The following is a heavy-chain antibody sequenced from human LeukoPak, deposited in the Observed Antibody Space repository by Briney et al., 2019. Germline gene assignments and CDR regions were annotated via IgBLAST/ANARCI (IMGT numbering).Heavy chain of an antibody. CDR3: ARVLGFNDILTGYTYGWFDP. D-gene: IGHD3-9*01. CDR1: GGTFSSYA. Sequence: SVKVSCKASGGTFSSYAISWVRQAPGQGLEWMGGTIPIFGTANYAQKFQGRVTITADKSTSTAYMELSSLRSEDMAVYYCARVLGFNDILTGYTYGWFDPWGQGTLVTVSS. J-gene: IGHJ5*02. V-gene: IGHV1-69*06. CDR2: TIPIFGTA.